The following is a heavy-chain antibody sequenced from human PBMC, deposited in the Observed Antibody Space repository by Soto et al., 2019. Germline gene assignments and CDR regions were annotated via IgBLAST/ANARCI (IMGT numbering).Heavy chain of an antibody. CDR2: ISFDGNIK. D-gene: IGHD2-8*01. V-gene: IGHV3-30-3*01. CDR1: GFTFSDYA. Sequence: GGSLRLSCAASGFTFSDYAMHWVRHVLGQGLEWVAVISFDGNIKYDADSVKGRFTISRDNSKNTLFLQMDSLKGEDTAVYSCARAPRRYCTSLSCLGLYGLDVWGQGTAVTVSS. CDR3: ARAPRRYCTSLSCLGLYGLDV. J-gene: IGHJ6*02.